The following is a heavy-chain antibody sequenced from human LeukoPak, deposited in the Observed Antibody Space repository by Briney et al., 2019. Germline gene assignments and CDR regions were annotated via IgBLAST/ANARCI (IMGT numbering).Heavy chain of an antibody. CDR1: GFTFSSYG. J-gene: IGHJ4*02. V-gene: IGHV3-30*02. Sequence: PGGSLRLSCAASGFTFSSYGMHCVRQAPGKGLEWVAFIRYDGSNKYYADSVKGRFTISRDNSKNTLYLQMNSLRAEDTAVYYCAKDEARRRDGYNYLIDYWGQGTLVTVSS. CDR2: IRYDGSNK. D-gene: IGHD5-24*01. CDR3: AKDEARRRDGYNYLIDY.